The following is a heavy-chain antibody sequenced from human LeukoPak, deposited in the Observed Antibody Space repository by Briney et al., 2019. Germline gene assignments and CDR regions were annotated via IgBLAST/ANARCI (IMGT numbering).Heavy chain of an antibody. J-gene: IGHJ4*02. CDR3: AKSTSLTHIVVVPAASVFDY. V-gene: IGHV3-23*01. CDR1: GFTFSSYA. D-gene: IGHD2-2*01. Sequence: GGSLRLSCAASGFTFSSYAMSWVRQAPGKGLEWVSAISGSGGSTYYADSVKGRFTISRDNSKNTLYLQMNSLRAEDTAVYYCAKSTSLTHIVVVPAASVFDYWGQGTLVTVSS. CDR2: ISGSGGST.